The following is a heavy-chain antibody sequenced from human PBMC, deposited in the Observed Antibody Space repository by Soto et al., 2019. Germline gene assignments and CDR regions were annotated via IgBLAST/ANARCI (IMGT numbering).Heavy chain of an antibody. CDR1: GFTFDDYG. Sequence: GGSLRLSCAASGFTFDDYGMTWVRQVPGKGLEWVSGINWNTASTGYANSVKRRFTISRDNAKKYLYLQMNSLTAEDTALYYCAREPLTGYYFDYWGQGSLVTVSS. J-gene: IGHJ4*02. V-gene: IGHV3-20*04. D-gene: IGHD3-9*01. CDR3: AREPLTGYYFDY. CDR2: INWNTAST.